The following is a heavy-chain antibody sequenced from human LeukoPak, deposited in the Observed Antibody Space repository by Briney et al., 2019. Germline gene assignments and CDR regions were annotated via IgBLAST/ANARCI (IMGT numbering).Heavy chain of an antibody. D-gene: IGHD3-9*01. V-gene: IGHV3-30*02. J-gene: IGHJ6*03. CDR1: GFTFSTYG. CDR3: AKDLSGYSTTWPPGYMDV. Sequence: GGSLRLSCAASGFTFSTYGMHWVRQAPGRGLEWVAFIRFDGSDKYADSVKGRFTLSRDNSKNTLSLRLDSLRPDDTAVYYCAKDLSGYSTTWPPGYMDVWGEGTTVIVSS. CDR2: IRFDGSDK.